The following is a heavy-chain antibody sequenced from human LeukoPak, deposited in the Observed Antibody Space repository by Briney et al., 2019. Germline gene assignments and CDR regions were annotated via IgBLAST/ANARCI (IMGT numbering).Heavy chain of an antibody. J-gene: IGHJ4*02. CDR3: ARRAMADY. D-gene: IGHD5-24*01. CDR1: GYTFTSYW. Sequence: GESLKISCQGSGYTFTSYWIAWVRQMPGKGLEWMGIIYPGDSDTRYSPSFQGQVTMSVDKSISTAYLQWSSLKASDTATYYCARRAMADYWGQGTLVTVSS. V-gene: IGHV5-51*01. CDR2: IYPGDSDT.